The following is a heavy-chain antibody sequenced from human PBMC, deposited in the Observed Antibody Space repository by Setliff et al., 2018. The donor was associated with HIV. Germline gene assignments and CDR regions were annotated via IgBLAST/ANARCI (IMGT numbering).Heavy chain of an antibody. V-gene: IGHV1-18*01. CDR1: GYTFTTYG. CDR3: ATARYGAAAGIRNYGMDV. Sequence: ASVKVSCKPSGYTFTTYGLSWVRQAPGQGLEWMGWISTYSDETSYSQNLQGRLTMTTDTSTGTAYMELRSLRSEDTAVYYCATARYGAAAGIRNYGMDVWGQGTTVTVSS. D-gene: IGHD6-13*01. J-gene: IGHJ6*02. CDR2: ISTYSDET.